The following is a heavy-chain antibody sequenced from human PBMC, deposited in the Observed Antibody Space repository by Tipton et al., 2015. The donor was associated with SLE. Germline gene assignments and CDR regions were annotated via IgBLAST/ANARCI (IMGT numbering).Heavy chain of an antibody. V-gene: IGHV4-59*11. CDR2: IYYSGST. CDR3: ARDRVGGGGHFDY. Sequence: TLSLTCTVSGGSISSHYWSWIRQPPGKGLEWIGYIYYSGSTNHNPSLKSRVTISVDTSKNQFSLKLSSVTAADTAVYYCARDRVGGGGHFDYWGQGTLVTVSS. J-gene: IGHJ4*02. D-gene: IGHD2-15*01. CDR1: GGSISSHY.